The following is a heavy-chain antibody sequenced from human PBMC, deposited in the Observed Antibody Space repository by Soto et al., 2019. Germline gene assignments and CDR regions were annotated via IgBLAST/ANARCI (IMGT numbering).Heavy chain of an antibody. Sequence: GGSLRLSCAASGFTFSSYWMHWVRQAPGKGLVWVSRINSDGSITNYADSVKGRFTISRDNAENTLYLQMNSLRAEDTAVYYCAREGRPYCINTSCYRPGDNWGQGTLVTVSS. V-gene: IGHV3-74*01. CDR2: INSDGSIT. J-gene: IGHJ4*02. CDR1: GFTFSSYW. D-gene: IGHD2-2*02. CDR3: AREGRPYCINTSCYRPGDN.